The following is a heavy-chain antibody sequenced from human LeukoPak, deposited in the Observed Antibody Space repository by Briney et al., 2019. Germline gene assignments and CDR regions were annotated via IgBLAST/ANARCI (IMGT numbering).Heavy chain of an antibody. CDR1: GGSFSGYY. J-gene: IGHJ4*02. CDR2: INHSGST. D-gene: IGHD6-19*01. V-gene: IGHV4-34*01. Sequence: SETLSLTCAVYGGSFSGYYWSWIRQPPGKGLEWIGEINHSGSTNYNPSLKSRVTISVDTSKNQFSLKLSSVTAADTAVYYCARARPGSGWYQYWGQGTLVTVSS. CDR3: ARARPGSGWYQY.